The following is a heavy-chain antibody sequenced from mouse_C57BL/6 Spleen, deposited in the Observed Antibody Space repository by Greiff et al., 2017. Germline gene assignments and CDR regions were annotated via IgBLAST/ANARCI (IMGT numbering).Heavy chain of an antibody. CDR3: TTSGGHKGCFDY. D-gene: IGHD1-1*02. CDR2: IDPENGDT. V-gene: IGHV14-4*01. J-gene: IGHJ2*01. Sequence: EVQLQESGAELVRPGASVKLSCTASGFNIKDDYMHWVKQRPEQGLEWIGWIDPENGDTEYASKFQGKATITADTSSNTAYLQLSSLTSEDTAVYYCTTSGGHKGCFDYWGQGTTLTVSS. CDR1: GFNIKDDY.